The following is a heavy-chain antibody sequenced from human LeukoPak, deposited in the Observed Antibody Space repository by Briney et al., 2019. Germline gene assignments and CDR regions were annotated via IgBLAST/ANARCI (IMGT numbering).Heavy chain of an antibody. J-gene: IGHJ6*02. D-gene: IGHD6-13*01. Sequence: GGSLRLSWAASGFTFSSYGMHWVRQAPGKGLEWVAFIRYDGSNKYYADSVKGRFTISRDNSKNTLYLQMNSLRAEDTALYYCAKVRYSSSWHYYYGMDVWGQGTTVTVSS. CDR3: AKVRYSSSWHYYYGMDV. CDR1: GFTFSSYG. CDR2: IRYDGSNK. V-gene: IGHV3-30*02.